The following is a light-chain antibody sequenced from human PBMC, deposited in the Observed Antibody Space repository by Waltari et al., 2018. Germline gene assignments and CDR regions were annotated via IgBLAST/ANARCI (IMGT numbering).Light chain of an antibody. CDR3: SSYASSSTLVV. J-gene: IGLJ2*01. V-gene: IGLV2-14*03. Sequence: QSALTQPASVSGSPGSSDTFPCTRTISAVGGYAYVSSTQQHPDKAPKLMIYDVTNRPSGVSNRFSGSKSGNTASLTISGLQAEDEADYYCSSYASSSTLVVFGGGTKLTVL. CDR2: DVT. CDR1: ISAVGGYAY.